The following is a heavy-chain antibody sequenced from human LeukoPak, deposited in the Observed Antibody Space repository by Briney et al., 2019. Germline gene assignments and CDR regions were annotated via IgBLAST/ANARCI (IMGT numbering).Heavy chain of an antibody. CDR1: GGSISSSSYN. V-gene: IGHV4-39*01. J-gene: IGHJ6*03. CDR3: ARVPRVRGVIHYYMDV. Sequence: SETLSLTCSVPGGSISSSSYNWGWIPQPPGKGLEWIGSIYYSGSTYYNPSLKSRVTISVDTSNNQFSLKLTSVIAADTAVYYCARVPRVRGVIHYYMDVWGKGTTVTVSS. D-gene: IGHD3-10*01. CDR2: IYYSGST.